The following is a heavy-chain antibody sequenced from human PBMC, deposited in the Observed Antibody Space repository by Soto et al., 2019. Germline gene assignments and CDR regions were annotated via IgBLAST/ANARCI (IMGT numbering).Heavy chain of an antibody. V-gene: IGHV1-69*13. J-gene: IGHJ6*02. CDR1: GGTFSSYA. D-gene: IGHD3-10*02. CDR3: ARDLVMFGELSHYYYYYGMDV. Sequence: SVKVSCKASGGTFSSYAISWVRQAPGQGLEWMGGIIPIFGTANYAQKFQGRVTITADESTSTAYMELSSLRSEDTAVYYCARDLVMFGELSHYYYYYGMDVWGQETTVTVSS. CDR2: IIPIFGTA.